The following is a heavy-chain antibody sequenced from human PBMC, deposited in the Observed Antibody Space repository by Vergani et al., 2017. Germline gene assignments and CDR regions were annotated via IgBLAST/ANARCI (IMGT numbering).Heavy chain of an antibody. CDR3: ARSRGSMVRGVMLGDDTFDI. CDR1: GYSFTSYW. Sequence: EVQLVQSGAEVKKPGASLKISCTGSGYSFTSYWIGWVRPLPGPGRGWMGIIYPGDSDTRYSPSFQGQVTISADKSISTAYLQWSSLKASDTAMYYCARSRGSMVRGVMLGDDTFDIWGQGTMVTGSS. CDR2: IYPGDSDT. V-gene: IGHV5-51*01. D-gene: IGHD3-10*01. J-gene: IGHJ3*02.